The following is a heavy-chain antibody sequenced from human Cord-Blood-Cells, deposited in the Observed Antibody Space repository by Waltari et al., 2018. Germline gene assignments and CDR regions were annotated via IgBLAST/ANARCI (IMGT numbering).Heavy chain of an antibody. CDR1: GFTFDDYA. CDR2: ISWNRGSI. D-gene: IGHD6-13*01. V-gene: IGHV3-9*03. CDR3: AKVAPPHSSSWYYFDY. Sequence: EVQLVESGGGLVQPGRSLRLSCAASGFTFDDYAMHWVRQAPGKGLEWVSGISWNRGSIGYADSVKGRFTISRDNAKNSLYLQMNSLRAEDMALYYCAKVAPPHSSSWYYFDYWGQGTLVTVSS. J-gene: IGHJ4*02.